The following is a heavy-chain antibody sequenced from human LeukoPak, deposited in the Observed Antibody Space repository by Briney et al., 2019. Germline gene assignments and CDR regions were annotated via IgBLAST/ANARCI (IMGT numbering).Heavy chain of an antibody. CDR1: GVAISRGGYA. D-gene: IGHD6-19*01. J-gene: IGHJ5*02. Sequence: PSETLSLTCAVSGVAISRGGYARNWIRQPPGKGLEWIAYIYHSGTTYYNPSLKSRATISVDTSKNQFSLKLSSVTAADTAVYYCVRGRYSSGWFKDKNWFDPWGQGIPVTVSS. CDR2: IYHSGTT. CDR3: VRGRYSSGWFKDKNWFDP. V-gene: IGHV4-30-4*07.